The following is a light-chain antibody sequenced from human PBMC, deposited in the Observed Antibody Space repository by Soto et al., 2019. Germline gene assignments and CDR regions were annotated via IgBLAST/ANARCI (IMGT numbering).Light chain of an antibody. Sequence: QSVLTQPPSVSAAPGQKVTISCSGSSSNIGNNYVSWYQQFPGTAPKLLIFDNIKRPSGIPERFSAFTSGTSATLDITGLQTGDEADYYCGTWDSSLSAVVFGGGTKLTVL. CDR2: DNI. CDR3: GTWDSSLSAVV. V-gene: IGLV1-51*01. CDR1: SSNIGNNY. J-gene: IGLJ2*01.